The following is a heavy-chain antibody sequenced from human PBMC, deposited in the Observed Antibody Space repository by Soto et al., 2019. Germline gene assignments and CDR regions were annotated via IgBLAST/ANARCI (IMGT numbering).Heavy chain of an antibody. V-gene: IGHV3-74*01. CDR1: GFILSDYV. CDR2: INAAGTAI. CDR3: ATDVNWRVDY. Sequence: EMQVVESGGGLVQPGGSLRLSCAASGFILSDYVMHWARQAPGKGLVWVSSINAAGTAISYADSVKGRFTISRDDAKNTLYLQMNSLRAEDTALYYCATDVNWRVDYWGQGTLVTVSS. J-gene: IGHJ4*02. D-gene: IGHD1-1*01.